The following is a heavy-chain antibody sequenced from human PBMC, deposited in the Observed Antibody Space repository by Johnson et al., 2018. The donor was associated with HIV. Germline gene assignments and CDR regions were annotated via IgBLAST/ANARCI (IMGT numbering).Heavy chain of an antibody. CDR2: IDWNGGST. J-gene: IGHJ3*02. CDR3: AKAQKGQYYYDSSGGDLTDI. CDR1: GFSFDDYG. D-gene: IGHD3-22*01. V-gene: IGHV3-20*04. Sequence: VQLVESGGGVVRPGGSLKLSCAASGFSFDDYGMSWVRQPPGKGLEWVSGIDWNGGSTSSADSVRGRFTISRDNSKNTLYLQMNSLRAEDTAVYYCAKAQKGQYYYDSSGGDLTDIWGQGTMVTVSS.